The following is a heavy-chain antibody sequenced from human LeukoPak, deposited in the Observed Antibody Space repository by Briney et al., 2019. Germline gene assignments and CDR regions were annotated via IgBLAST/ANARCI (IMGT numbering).Heavy chain of an antibody. D-gene: IGHD2-15*01. CDR3: VRETCAGSTCYQLDS. CDR2: VTTAGDT. V-gene: IGHV3-13*04. CDR1: GFTVSNYD. J-gene: IGHJ4*02. Sequence: GGSLRLSCAASGFTVSNYDMHWVRQAAGKGLEWVSVVTTAGDTYYSGSVKGRFTFSRENAKNSVYLQMNSLRAGDTAVYYCVRETCAGSTCYQLDSWGQGTLVTVSS.